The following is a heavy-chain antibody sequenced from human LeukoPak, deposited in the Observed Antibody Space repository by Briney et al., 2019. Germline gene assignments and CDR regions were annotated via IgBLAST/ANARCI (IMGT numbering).Heavy chain of an antibody. D-gene: IGHD3-22*01. Sequence: GESLKISCKGSGYSFTSYWIGWVRQMPGKGLEWMGIIYPGDSDTRYSPSFQGQVTISADKSISTAYLQWSSLKASDTAMYYCALEDYDSSGYYYSVYRGQGTLVTVSS. V-gene: IGHV5-51*01. J-gene: IGHJ4*02. CDR2: IYPGDSDT. CDR3: ALEDYDSSGYYYSVY. CDR1: GYSFTSYW.